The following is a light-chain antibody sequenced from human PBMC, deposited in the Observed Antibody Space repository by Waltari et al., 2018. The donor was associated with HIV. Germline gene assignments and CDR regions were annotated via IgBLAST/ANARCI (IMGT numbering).Light chain of an antibody. CDR2: KAS. Sequence: IQMTQFPSILSASVGDRVTITCRASQNVDRWLAWYQQTPGRAPKLLIYKASTLEYGIPARFSGSGSGTNFTLTINSLHPDDFATYFCQQYNSDFYTFGQGTRLDLK. CDR3: QQYNSDFYT. V-gene: IGKV1-5*03. J-gene: IGKJ2*01. CDR1: QNVDRW.